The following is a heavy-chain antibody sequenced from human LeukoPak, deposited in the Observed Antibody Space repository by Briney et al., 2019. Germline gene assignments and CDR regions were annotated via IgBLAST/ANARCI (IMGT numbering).Heavy chain of an antibody. D-gene: IGHD6-19*01. J-gene: IGHJ4*02. CDR2: VYYSGST. V-gene: IGHV4-59*01. CDR1: GGSISSYY. CDR3: ARGSGWYFY. Sequence: SGTLSLTCPGAGGSISSYYWSWIRQPPGKGLEWIGYVYYSGSTNYNPSLKSRVTISVHTSNTQSSLNLNSVTAADTAVYYCARGSGWYFYWGQGTLVTVSS.